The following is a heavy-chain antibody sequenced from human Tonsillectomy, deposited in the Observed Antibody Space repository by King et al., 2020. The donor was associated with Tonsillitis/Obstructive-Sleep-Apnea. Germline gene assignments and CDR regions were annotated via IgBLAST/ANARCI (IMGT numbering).Heavy chain of an antibody. D-gene: IGHD2-8*01. J-gene: IGHJ4*02. V-gene: IGHV3-30*04. CDR2: IPYDGRNE. CDR1: GFTFSIYS. Sequence: QVQLVESGGGVVQPGRSLRLSCTASGFTFSIYSMHWVRQAPGKGLEWLAVIPYDGRNEYYAHFVKGRFTISRDNSKNTLYLQMNSLRTEDTAVYYCARDSHAGHGGPWFDYWGQGTLVTASS. CDR3: ARDSHAGHGGPWFDY.